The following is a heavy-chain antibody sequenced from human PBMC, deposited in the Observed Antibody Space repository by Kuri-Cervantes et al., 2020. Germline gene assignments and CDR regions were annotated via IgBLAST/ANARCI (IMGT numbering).Heavy chain of an antibody. CDR3: ARVHYGDYYFDY. D-gene: IGHD4-17*01. CDR1: GGSISSGGYY. V-gene: IGHV4-31*03. J-gene: IGHJ4*02. CDR2: IYYSGST. Sequence: LRLSCTVSGGSISSGGYYWTWIRQHPGKGLEWIGYIYYSGSTYYNPSLKSRVTISVDTSKNQFSLKLSSVTAADTAVYYCARVHYGDYYFDYWGQGNLVTVSS.